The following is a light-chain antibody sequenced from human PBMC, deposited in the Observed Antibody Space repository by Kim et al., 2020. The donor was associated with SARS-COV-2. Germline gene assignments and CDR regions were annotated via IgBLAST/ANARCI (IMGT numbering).Light chain of an antibody. V-gene: IGKV2-30*01. CDR2: KVS. Sequence: DVVMTQSPPSLPVTLGQPASISCRSSQSLVYSDGNTYLNWFHQRPGQSPRRLIYKVSTRDSGVPDRFSGSGSGTDFTLKITRVEAEDVGVYYCMQAPHWPLTFGGGTKVDIK. J-gene: IGKJ4*01. CDR1: QSLVYSDGNTY. CDR3: MQAPHWPLT.